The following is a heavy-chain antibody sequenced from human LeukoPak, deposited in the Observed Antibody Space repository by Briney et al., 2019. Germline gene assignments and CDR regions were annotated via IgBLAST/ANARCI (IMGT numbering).Heavy chain of an antibody. D-gene: IGHD3-22*01. Sequence: ASVKVSCKASGGTFSSYAISWVRQAPGQGLEWMGGIIPIFGTANYAQKFQGRVTITTDESTSTAYVELSSLRSEDTAVYYCARARDYYDSSGYYNNWFGPWGQGTLVTVSS. CDR2: IIPIFGTA. CDR1: GGTFSSYA. V-gene: IGHV1-69*05. CDR3: ARARDYYDSSGYYNNWFGP. J-gene: IGHJ5*02.